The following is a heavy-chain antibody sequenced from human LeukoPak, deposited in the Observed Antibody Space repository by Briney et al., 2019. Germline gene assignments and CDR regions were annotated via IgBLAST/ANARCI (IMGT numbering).Heavy chain of an antibody. CDR2: IYYSGST. D-gene: IGHD3-9*01. Sequence: PSETLSLTCTVSGVSISSYYWSWIRQPPGKGLEWIGYIYYSGSTNYNPSLKSRVTISVDTSKNQFSLKLSSVTAADTAVYYCARDPVTYYDIPITFDPWGQGTLVTVSS. CDR1: GVSISSYY. V-gene: IGHV4-59*01. CDR3: ARDPVTYYDIPITFDP. J-gene: IGHJ5*02.